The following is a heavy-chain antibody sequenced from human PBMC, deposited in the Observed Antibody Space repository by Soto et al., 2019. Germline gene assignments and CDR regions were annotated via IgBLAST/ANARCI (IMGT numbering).Heavy chain of an antibody. J-gene: IGHJ4*01. CDR2: IYHSGST. CDR3: ALIDSVGALAD. V-gene: IGHV4-30-2*01. CDR1: GGSISSGRYS. Sequence: SETLSLTCAVSGGSISSGRYSRSWIRQPPGKGLEWIGYIYHSGSTYYNPSLKSRVTISVDRSKNQFSLKLSSVTAADTAVYYCALIDSVGALADWGHGTLVAASS. D-gene: IGHD1-26*01.